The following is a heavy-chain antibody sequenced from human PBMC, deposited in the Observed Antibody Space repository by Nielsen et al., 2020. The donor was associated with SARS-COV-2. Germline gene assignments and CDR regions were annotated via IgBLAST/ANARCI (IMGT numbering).Heavy chain of an antibody. V-gene: IGHV3-9*03. CDR3: AKVYSLTAHKGYFDL. Sequence: GGSLRLSCAASGFTFDDYAMHWVRQAPGKGLEWVSGISWNSGSIGYADSVKGRFTISRDNAKNSLYLQMNSLRAEDMALYYCAKVYSLTAHKGYFDLWGRGTLVTVSS. CDR2: ISWNSGSI. D-gene: IGHD2-21*02. CDR1: GFTFDDYA. J-gene: IGHJ2*01.